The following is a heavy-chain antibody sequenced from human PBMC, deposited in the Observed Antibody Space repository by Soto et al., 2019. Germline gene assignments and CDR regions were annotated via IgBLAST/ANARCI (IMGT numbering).Heavy chain of an antibody. CDR1: GFTFSRHG. CDR2: ISYDGSNK. V-gene: IGHV3-30*18. CDR3: AKGDSGSDAFDI. D-gene: IGHD3-10*01. Sequence: GGSLRLSCAASGFTFSRHGMHWVRQAPGKGLEWVAVISYDGSNKYYADSVKGRFTISRDNSKNTLYLQMNSLRAEDTAVYYCAKGDSGSDAFDIWGQGTRVTVSS. J-gene: IGHJ3*02.